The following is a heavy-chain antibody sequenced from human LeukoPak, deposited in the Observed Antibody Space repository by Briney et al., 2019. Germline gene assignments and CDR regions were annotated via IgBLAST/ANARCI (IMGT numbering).Heavy chain of an antibody. V-gene: IGHV3-23*01. CDR3: AKDSRYCSGGSCFKN. CDR2: ISGSGGST. J-gene: IGHJ4*02. D-gene: IGHD2-15*01. Sequence: GGSLRLSCAASGFTFSSYGMSWVRQAPGKGLEWVSAISGSGGSTYYADSVKGRFTISRDNSKNTLYLQMNSLRAEDTAVYYCAKDSRYCSGGSCFKNWGQGTLVTVSS. CDR1: GFTFSSYG.